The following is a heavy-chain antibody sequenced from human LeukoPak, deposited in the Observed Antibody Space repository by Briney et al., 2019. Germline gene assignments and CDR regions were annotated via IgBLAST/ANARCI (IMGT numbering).Heavy chain of an antibody. CDR3: ARASRRKDYDFWSGYWLGMDV. J-gene: IGHJ6*02. Sequence: PSETLSLTCAVYGGSFSGYYWSWIRQPPGKGLEWIGEINHSGSTNYNPSLKSRVTISVDTSKNQFSLKLSSVTAADTAVYYCARASRRKDYDFWSGYWLGMDVWGQGTTVTVSS. CDR1: GGSFSGYY. D-gene: IGHD3-3*01. CDR2: INHSGST. V-gene: IGHV4-34*01.